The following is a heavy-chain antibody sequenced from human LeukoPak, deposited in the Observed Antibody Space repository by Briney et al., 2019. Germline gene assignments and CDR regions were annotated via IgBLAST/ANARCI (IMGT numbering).Heavy chain of an antibody. J-gene: IGHJ6*03. Sequence: SQTLSLTCTVSGGSISSGSYYWSWIRQPAGKGLEWIGRIYTSGSTNYNPSLKSRVTISVDTSKNQFSLKLSSVTAADTAVYYCARASFGDPGYMDVWGKGTMVTISS. CDR3: ARASFGDPGYMDV. D-gene: IGHD2/OR15-2a*01. V-gene: IGHV4-61*02. CDR2: IYTSGST. CDR1: GGSISSGSYY.